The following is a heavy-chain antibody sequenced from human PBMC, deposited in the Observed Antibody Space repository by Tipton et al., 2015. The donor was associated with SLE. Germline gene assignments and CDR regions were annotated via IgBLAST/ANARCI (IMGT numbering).Heavy chain of an antibody. CDR1: GHSVTIYS. CDR2: VSNTGGT. J-gene: IGHJ4*02. D-gene: IGHD3-10*01. CDR3: ARNGHDSGSYDY. Sequence: TLSLTCSVSGHSVTIYSWRWIRQTPLKGLEWIGYVSNTGGTNYNPSLKSRVTMSVDTSKNQFSLQLNSVTAADTGVYYCARNGHDSGSYDYWGQGTLVTGSS. V-gene: IGHV4-59*02.